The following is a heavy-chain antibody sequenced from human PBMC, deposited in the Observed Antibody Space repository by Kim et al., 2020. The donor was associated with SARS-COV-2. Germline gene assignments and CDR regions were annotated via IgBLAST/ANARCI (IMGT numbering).Heavy chain of an antibody. D-gene: IGHD3-3*01. CDR1: GGSISGSSHH. Sequence: SETLSLTCTVSGGSISGSSHHWNWIRQPPGKGLEWIGSIHYSGKTYYNPSLKSRVTTSVDTSKNQFSLKLSAVTAADTAVYFCAKRFCSDYCYFFDSWGRRALVTVSS. V-gene: IGHV4-39*01. CDR3: AKRFCSDYCYFFDS. CDR2: IHYSGKT. J-gene: IGHJ4*02.